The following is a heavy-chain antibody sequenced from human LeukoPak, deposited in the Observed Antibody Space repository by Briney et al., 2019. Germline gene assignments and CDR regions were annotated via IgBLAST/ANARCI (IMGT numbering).Heavy chain of an antibody. CDR3: ARWKYYDSSGYYYGIVAEYFQH. CDR2: IIPIFGTA. CDR1: GYTFSSYA. V-gene: IGHV1-69*05. D-gene: IGHD3-22*01. J-gene: IGHJ1*01. Sequence: ASVKASCKASGYTFSSYAISWVRQAPGQGLEWMGRIIPIFGTANYAQKFQGRVTITTDESTSTAYMELSSLRSEDTAVYYCARWKYYDSSGYYYGIVAEYFQHWGQGTLVTVSS.